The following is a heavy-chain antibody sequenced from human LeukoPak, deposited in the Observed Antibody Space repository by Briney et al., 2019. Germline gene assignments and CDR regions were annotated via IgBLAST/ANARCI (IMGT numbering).Heavy chain of an antibody. V-gene: IGHV3-23*01. CDR3: ANALVTACRGAYCYPFAA. Sequence: PGGSLRLSCAASGFTLSTYAMSWVRQTPGKGLEWVAATSSSDAGTYHADSVRGRPTLSRDTSKNTLYLRMNSLRATRAAVNVCANALVTACRGAYCYPFAAWGQGSLVTVSS. D-gene: IGHD2-21*01. CDR1: GFTLSTYA. CDR2: TSSSDAGT. J-gene: IGHJ5*02.